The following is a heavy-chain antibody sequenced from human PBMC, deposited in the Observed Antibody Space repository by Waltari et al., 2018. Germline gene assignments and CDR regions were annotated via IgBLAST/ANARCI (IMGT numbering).Heavy chain of an antibody. CDR3: AKFREEGNWFDP. V-gene: IGHV3-30*02. CDR2: IRYDGSNK. J-gene: IGHJ5*02. CDR1: GFTFSSYG. D-gene: IGHD3-10*01. Sequence: QVQLVESGGGVVQPGGSLRLSCAASGFTFSSYGMHWVRQAPGKGLEWVAFIRYDGSNKYYADSVKDRFTISRDNSKNTLYLQMNSLRAEDTAVYYCAKFREEGNWFDPWGQGTLVTVSS.